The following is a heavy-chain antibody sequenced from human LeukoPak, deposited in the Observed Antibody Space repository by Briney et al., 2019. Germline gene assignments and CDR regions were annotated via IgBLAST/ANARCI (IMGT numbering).Heavy chain of an antibody. J-gene: IGHJ4*02. D-gene: IGHD3-16*02. V-gene: IGHV3-23*01. CDR1: GFTFSSYA. CDR3: AKDSRGSDLSLYDYVWGSYRYEEGGFDY. Sequence: GGSLRLSCAASGFTFSSYAMSWVRQAPGKGLEWVSAISGSGGSTYYADSVKGRFTISRDNSKNTLYLQMNSLRAEDTAVYYCAKDSRGSDLSLYDYVWGSYRYEEGGFDYWGQGTLVTVSS. CDR2: ISGSGGST.